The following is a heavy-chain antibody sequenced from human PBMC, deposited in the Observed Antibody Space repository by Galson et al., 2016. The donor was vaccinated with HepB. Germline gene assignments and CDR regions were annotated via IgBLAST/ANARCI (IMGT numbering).Heavy chain of an antibody. Sequence: TLSLTCTVSGGSIISAGYYWSWIRQHPGKGLEWIGNIYYSGSTYYNPSLKSRITISVDTSKNQFSLKLSSVTAADTAVYYCAKDWGSGGNRYFDLWGRGTLVTVSS. CDR1: GGSIISAGYY. D-gene: IGHD4-23*01. J-gene: IGHJ2*01. CDR3: AKDWGSGGNRYFDL. V-gene: IGHV4-31*03. CDR2: IYYSGST.